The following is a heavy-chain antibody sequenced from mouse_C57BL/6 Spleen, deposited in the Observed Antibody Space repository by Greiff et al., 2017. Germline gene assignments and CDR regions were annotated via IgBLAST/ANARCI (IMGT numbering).Heavy chain of an antibody. CDR3: ARGETGGYYFDY. V-gene: IGHV5-4*03. CDR1: GFTFSSYA. D-gene: IGHD4-1*01. Sequence: EVKLMESGGGLVKPGGSLKLSCAASGFTFSSYAMSWVRQTPEKRLEWVATISDGGSYTYSPDNVKGRFTISRDNAKNNLYLQMSHLKSEDTAMYYCARGETGGYYFDYWGQGTTLTVSS. CDR2: ISDGGSYT. J-gene: IGHJ2*01.